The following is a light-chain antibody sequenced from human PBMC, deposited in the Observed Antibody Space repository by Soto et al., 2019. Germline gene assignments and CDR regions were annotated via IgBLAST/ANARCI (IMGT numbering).Light chain of an antibody. CDR2: EGS. CDR1: SSDVGSYNL. CDR3: CSYAGSSTPGV. Sequence: QSALTQPASVSGSPGQSITISCTGTSSDVGSYNLVSWCQQHPGKAPKLMIYEGSKRPSGVSNRFSGSKSGNTASLTISGLQAEDEADYYCCSYAGSSTPGVFGGGTKLTVL. V-gene: IGLV2-23*01. J-gene: IGLJ2*01.